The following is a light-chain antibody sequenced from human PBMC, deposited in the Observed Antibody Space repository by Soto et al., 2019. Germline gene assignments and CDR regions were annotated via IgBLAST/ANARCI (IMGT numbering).Light chain of an antibody. Sequence: DIQMTQSPSTLSVSVGDRFTITCRASQTISSLLAWYQQKPGKAPKLLIYKASTLKSGVPSRFSGSGSGTEFTLTISSLQPDDFATYYCQHYNSYSEAFGQGTKVDIK. CDR3: QHYNSYSEA. V-gene: IGKV1-5*03. CDR2: KAS. CDR1: QTISSL. J-gene: IGKJ1*01.